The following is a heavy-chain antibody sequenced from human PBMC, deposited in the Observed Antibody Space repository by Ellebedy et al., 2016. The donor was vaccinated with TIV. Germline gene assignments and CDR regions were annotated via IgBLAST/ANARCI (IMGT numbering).Heavy chain of an antibody. D-gene: IGHD3-16*01. V-gene: IGHV3-48*02. CDR1: GFTFSDYA. J-gene: IGHJ4*02. Sequence: GESLKISCAASGFTFSDYAMNWVRQAPGKGLEWVSYIGGRSSKTHYADSVKGRFTISRDNAKNSLFLQMNSLTDEDTARYYCTRDPGGAPDLTLGNWGQGVLVTVSS. CDR2: IGGRSSKT. CDR3: TRDPGGAPDLTLGN.